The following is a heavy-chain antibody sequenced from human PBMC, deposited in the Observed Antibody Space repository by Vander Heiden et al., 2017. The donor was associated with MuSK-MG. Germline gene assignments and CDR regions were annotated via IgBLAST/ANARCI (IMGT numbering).Heavy chain of an antibody. Sequence: EVQLVASGGGLVQPGRPLSLSCAASVFTFDDYARRWVRQAPGKGLGWVSGISWNSGSIGYADSVKGRFTIARDNAKNSLYLQMNSLRAEDTALYYCAKDIDYDILTGYSDYWGQGTLVTVSS. CDR2: ISWNSGSI. D-gene: IGHD3-9*01. CDR3: AKDIDYDILTGYSDY. J-gene: IGHJ4*02. V-gene: IGHV3-9*01. CDR1: VFTFDDYA.